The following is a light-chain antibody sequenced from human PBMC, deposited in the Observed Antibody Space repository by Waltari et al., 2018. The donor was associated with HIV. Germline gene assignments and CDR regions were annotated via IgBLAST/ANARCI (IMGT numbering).Light chain of an antibody. J-gene: IGLJ3*02. CDR3: SSYTSSSTLGV. V-gene: IGLV2-14*01. CDR1: SSDVGGYNY. CDR2: EVS. Sequence: QSALTQPASVSGSPGQSITISCTGTSSDVGGYNYVSWYHKHPGKAPKLMMYEVSNRPSGVSNRFSGSKSVNTASLTISGLQAEDEADYYCSSYTSSSTLGVFGGGTKLTVL.